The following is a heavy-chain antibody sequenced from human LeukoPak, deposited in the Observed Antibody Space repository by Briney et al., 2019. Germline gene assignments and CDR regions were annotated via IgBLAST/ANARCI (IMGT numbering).Heavy chain of an antibody. V-gene: IGHV1-69*04. Sequence: SVKVSCKASGGTFSSYAISWVRQAPGQGLELMGRIIPILGIANYAQKFQGRVTITADKSTSTAYMELSSLRSEDTAVYYCARVAYYYDSSGIDYWGQGTLVTVSS. CDR1: GGTFSSYA. CDR2: IIPILGIA. J-gene: IGHJ4*02. CDR3: ARVAYYYDSSGIDY. D-gene: IGHD3-22*01.